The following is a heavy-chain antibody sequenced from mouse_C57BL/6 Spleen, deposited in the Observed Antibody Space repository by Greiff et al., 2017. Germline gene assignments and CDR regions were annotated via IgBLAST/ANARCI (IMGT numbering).Heavy chain of an antibody. V-gene: IGHV1-52*01. D-gene: IGHD1-1*01. Sequence: VQLQQSGAELVRPGSSVKLSCKASGYTFTSYWMHWVKQRPIQGLEWIGNIDPSDSETHYNQKFKDKATLTVDKSSSTAYMQLSSLTSEDSAVYYCARNYGLWYFDVWGTGTTVTVSS. CDR1: GYTFTSYW. CDR3: ARNYGLWYFDV. J-gene: IGHJ1*03. CDR2: IDPSDSET.